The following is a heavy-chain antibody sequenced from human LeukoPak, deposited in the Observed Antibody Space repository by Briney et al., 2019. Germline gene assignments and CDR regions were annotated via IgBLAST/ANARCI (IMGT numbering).Heavy chain of an antibody. CDR2: INPSGGST. V-gene: IGHV1-46*01. J-gene: IGHJ4*02. D-gene: IGHD4-11*01. CDR3: AKDAERGFDYSNSLDK. CDR1: GYTFTSYD. Sequence: GASVKVSCKASGYTFTSYDIHWVRQAPGQGLEWMGIINPSGGSTSYAQKFQGRVTMTRDTSTSTVYMELSSLRSEDTAVYYCAKDAERGFDYSNSLDKWGQGTLVTVSS.